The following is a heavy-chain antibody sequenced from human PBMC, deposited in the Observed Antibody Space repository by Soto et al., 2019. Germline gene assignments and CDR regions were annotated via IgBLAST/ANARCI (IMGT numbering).Heavy chain of an antibody. CDR3: ARAAGYCTNGVCTYYYYYGMDV. J-gene: IGHJ6*02. CDR1: GGSISSGDYY. CDR2: IYYSGST. Sequence: SETLSLTCAVSGGSISSGDYYWSWIRQPPGKGLEWIGYIYYSGSTYYNPSLKSRVTISVDTSKNQFSLKLSSVTAADTAVYYCARAAGYCTNGVCTYYYYYGMDVWGQGTTVTVSS. D-gene: IGHD2-8*01. V-gene: IGHV4-30-4*01.